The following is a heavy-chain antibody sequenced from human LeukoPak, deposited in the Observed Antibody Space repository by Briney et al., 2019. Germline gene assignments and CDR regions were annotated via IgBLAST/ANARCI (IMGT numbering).Heavy chain of an antibody. J-gene: IGHJ4*02. CDR3: ASAVAGTGEFDY. CDR1: GGSISSYY. D-gene: IGHD6-19*01. V-gene: IGHV4-59*01. Sequence: SETLSLTCTVSGGSISSYYWSWIRQPPGKGLEWIGYIYYSGSTNYNPSLKSRVTISVDTSKNQFSLKLSSVTAADTAVYSCASAVAGTGEFDYWGQGTLVTVSS. CDR2: IYYSGST.